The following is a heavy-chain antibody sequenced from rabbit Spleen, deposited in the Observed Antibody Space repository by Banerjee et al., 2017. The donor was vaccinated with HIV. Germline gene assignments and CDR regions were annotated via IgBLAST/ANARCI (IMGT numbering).Heavy chain of an antibody. D-gene: IGHD4-2*01. CDR2: IDTNDGDT. CDR1: GFSFSSNW. J-gene: IGHJ4*01. V-gene: IGHV1S45*01. CDR3: ARDLVAVIGWNFNL. Sequence: EESGGGLVKPGGTLTLTCTVSGFSFSSNWICWVRQAPGKGLEWIACIDTNDGDTDYASWAKGRFTMSRTSSTTVTLQMTSLTAADTATYFCARDLVAVIGWNFNLWGPGTLVTVS.